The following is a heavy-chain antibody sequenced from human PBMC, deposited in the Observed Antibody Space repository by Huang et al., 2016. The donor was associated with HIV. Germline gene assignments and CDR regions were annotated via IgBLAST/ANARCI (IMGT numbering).Heavy chain of an antibody. CDR1: GITFRNYG. J-gene: IGHJ2*01. V-gene: IGHV3-30*18. CDR3: AKEEGYCNGDNCYSDWYFDL. D-gene: IGHD2-15*01. CDR2: ISDAGINK. Sequence: QVQLVESGGGVVQPGRSLRLSCAASGITFRNYGIHLVRQAPGKGLEWVAIISDAGINKYSADSLKGRVTISRDNSKNTLYLQMNSLRLEDTAVYYCAKEEGYCNGDNCYSDWYFDLWGRGTLVIVSS.